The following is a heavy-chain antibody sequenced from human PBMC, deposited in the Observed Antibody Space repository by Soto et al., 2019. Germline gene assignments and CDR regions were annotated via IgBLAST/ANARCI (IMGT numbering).Heavy chain of an antibody. Sequence: SETLSLTCTVSGSSVSRTSYYWSWIRQPPGKGLEWIGYISYRGSTNYSPSLKSRVTISVDTSKNQFSLRLTSVTAADTAVYYCASLYCTRPSCYVIPWGPGTLVTV. CDR3: ASLYCTRPSCYVIP. V-gene: IGHV4-61*01. CDR1: GSSVSRTSYY. J-gene: IGHJ5*02. CDR2: ISYRGST. D-gene: IGHD2-2*01.